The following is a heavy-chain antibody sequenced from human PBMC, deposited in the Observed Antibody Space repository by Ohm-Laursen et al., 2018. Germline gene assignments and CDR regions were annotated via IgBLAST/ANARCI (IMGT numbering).Heavy chain of an antibody. D-gene: IGHD3-10*01. CDR2: IKQDESEK. V-gene: IGHV3-7*01. Sequence: SLRLSCTASGFTFSSYWMSWVRQAPGKGLEWVANIKQDESEKYYVDSVKGRFTISRDNAKNSLYLQMNSLRAEDTAVYYCARLRRYRGGHYYYGMDVWGQGTTVTVSS. CDR3: ARLRRYRGGHYYYGMDV. CDR1: GFTFSSYW. J-gene: IGHJ6*02.